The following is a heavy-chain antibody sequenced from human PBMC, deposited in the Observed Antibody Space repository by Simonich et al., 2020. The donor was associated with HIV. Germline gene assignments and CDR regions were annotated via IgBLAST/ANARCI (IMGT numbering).Heavy chain of an antibody. CDR3: ATGIDYYFDY. V-gene: IGHV1-18*01. D-gene: IGHD2-15*01. CDR1: GYTFTSFG. CDR2: ITAYNGNT. Sequence: QVKLVQTGVEVKKPGASMKVSCKASGYTFTSFGLTWVLQAPGQGLEWMGRITAYNGNTNYAQKFQGRVTMTSNTSTTTAYMELRSMRSHDTAVYYCATGIDYYFDYWGQGTLVTVSS. J-gene: IGHJ4*02.